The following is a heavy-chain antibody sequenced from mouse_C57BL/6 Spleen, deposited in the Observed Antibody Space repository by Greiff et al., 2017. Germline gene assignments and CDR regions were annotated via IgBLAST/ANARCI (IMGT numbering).Heavy chain of an antibody. Sequence: EVQLQQSGPELVKPGASVKISCKASGYTFTDYYMNWVKQSHGKSLEWIGDINPNNGGTSYNQKFKGKATLTVDKSSSTAYMELRSLTSEDSAVYYCETGPRAMDYWGQGTSVTVSS. CDR1: GYTFTDYY. CDR2: INPNNGGT. J-gene: IGHJ4*01. V-gene: IGHV1-26*01. CDR3: ETGPRAMDY. D-gene: IGHD4-1*01.